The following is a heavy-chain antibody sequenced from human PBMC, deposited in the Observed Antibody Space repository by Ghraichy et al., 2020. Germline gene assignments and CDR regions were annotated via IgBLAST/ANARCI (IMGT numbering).Heavy chain of an antibody. J-gene: IGHJ4*02. CDR2: IYYSGST. CDR3: ARASRWFGEKRTYYFDY. Sequence: SETLSLTRTVSGGSISSYYWSWIRQPPGKGLEWIGYIYYSGSTNYNPSLKSRVTISVDTSKNQFSLKLSSVTAADTAVYYCARASRWFGEKRTYYFDYWGQGTLVTVSS. CDR1: GGSISSYY. D-gene: IGHD3-10*01. V-gene: IGHV4-59*01.